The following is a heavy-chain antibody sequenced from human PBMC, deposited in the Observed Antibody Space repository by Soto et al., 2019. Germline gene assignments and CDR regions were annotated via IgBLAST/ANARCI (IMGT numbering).Heavy chain of an antibody. CDR2: ISTSSSYT. J-gene: IGHJ6*02. CDR1: GFTFSDHF. CDR3: AREGEGLGYCSGSSCYDYAMDV. Sequence: QVQLVESGGGLVKPGGSLRHSCAASGFTFSDHFMSWIRQAPGKGLEWVSSISTSSSYTNYADSVKGRFTISRDNPKNSLYLQMNSLRAEDTAVYYCAREGEGLGYCSGSSCYDYAMDVWGQGTTVTVSS. D-gene: IGHD2-15*01. V-gene: IGHV3-11*06.